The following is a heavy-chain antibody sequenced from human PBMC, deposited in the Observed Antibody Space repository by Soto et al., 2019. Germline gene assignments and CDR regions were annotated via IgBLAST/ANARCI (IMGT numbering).Heavy chain of an antibody. CDR1: GGSISSGGYY. CDR3: ARDNGAEYSSSGEGAFDI. D-gene: IGHD6-6*01. CDR2: IYYSGST. Sequence: PSETLSLTCTVSGGSISSGGYYWSWIRQHPGKGLEWIGYIYYSGSTYYNPSLKSRVTISVDTSKNQFSLKLSSVTAADTAVYYCARDNGAEYSSSGEGAFDIWGQGTIVTVPS. J-gene: IGHJ3*02. V-gene: IGHV4-31*03.